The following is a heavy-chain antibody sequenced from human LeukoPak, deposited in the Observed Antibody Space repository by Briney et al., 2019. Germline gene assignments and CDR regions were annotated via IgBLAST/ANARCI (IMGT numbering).Heavy chain of an antibody. CDR1: GFTFSSYS. Sequence: PGGSLRLSCVASGFTFSSYSMNWVRQAPGKGLEWVSYISITSDIIYYAESVKGRFTISRDNAKNSLSLQMNSLRGEDTAVYYCARESGWAYFDYWGQGSLVAVSS. CDR2: ISITSDII. CDR3: ARESGWAYFDY. D-gene: IGHD5-24*01. V-gene: IGHV3-48*01. J-gene: IGHJ4*02.